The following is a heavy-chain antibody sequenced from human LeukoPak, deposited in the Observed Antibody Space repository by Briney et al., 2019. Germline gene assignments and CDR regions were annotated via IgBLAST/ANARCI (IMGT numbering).Heavy chain of an antibody. Sequence: GGSLRLSCAASGFTFSIHGMNWVRQAPGKGLEWVSVIYSGGSTYYADYVKGRFTISRENYKNKIYLQMNSLRAEDTAVYYCARVERQDYYYMDVWGKGTTVTISS. CDR2: IYSGGST. CDR1: GFTFSIHG. V-gene: IGHV3-53*01. J-gene: IGHJ6*03. CDR3: ARVERQDYYYMDV.